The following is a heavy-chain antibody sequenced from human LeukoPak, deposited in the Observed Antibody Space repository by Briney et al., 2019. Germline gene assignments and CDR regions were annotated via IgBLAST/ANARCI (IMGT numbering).Heavy chain of an antibody. CDR2: ISYDGSNK. CDR3: ARDLVDYYDSSGYYPPSY. CDR1: GFTFSSYA. J-gene: IGHJ4*02. V-gene: IGHV3-30-3*01. D-gene: IGHD3-22*01. Sequence: GGSQRLSCAASGFTFSSYAMHWVRQAPGKGLEWVAVISYDGSNKYYADSVKGRFTISRDNSKNTLYLQMNSLRAEDTAVYYCARDLVDYYDSSGYYPPSYWGQGTLVTVSS.